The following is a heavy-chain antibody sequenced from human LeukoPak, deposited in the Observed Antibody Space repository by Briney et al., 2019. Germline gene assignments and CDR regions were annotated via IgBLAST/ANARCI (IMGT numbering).Heavy chain of an antibody. CDR1: AASLSISY. Sequence: PSPTLSLTRTVAAASLSISYCSWIRHPPREGLEWIGYIHYSRGTNYNPSLKSRVTMSVETSKSHCSLTLRSVTAADTAVYFCVTGGGWLPDYWGQGTLVTVSS. D-gene: IGHD3-16*01. J-gene: IGHJ4*02. CDR2: IHYSRGT. CDR3: VTGGGWLPDY. V-gene: IGHV4-59*08.